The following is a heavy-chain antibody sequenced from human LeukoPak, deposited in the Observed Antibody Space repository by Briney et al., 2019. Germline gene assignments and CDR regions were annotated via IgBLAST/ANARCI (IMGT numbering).Heavy chain of an antibody. V-gene: IGHV4-38-2*02. J-gene: IGHJ6*03. CDR2: IYHSGST. CDR1: GYSISSGYY. CDR3: ERLKYSGYDRLQGNYYYYYYMDV. Sequence: SETLSLTCTVSGYSISSGYYWGWIRQPPGKGLEWIGSIYHSGSTYYNPSLKSRVTISVDTSKNQFSLKLSSVTAADTAVYYCERLKYSGYDRLQGNYYYYYYMDVWGKGTTVTVSS. D-gene: IGHD5-12*01.